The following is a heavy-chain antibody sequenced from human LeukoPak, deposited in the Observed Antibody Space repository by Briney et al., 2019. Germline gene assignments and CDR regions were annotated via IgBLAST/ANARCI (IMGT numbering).Heavy chain of an antibody. CDR1: GFIFDDYA. Sequence: PGGSLRLSCAASGFIFDDYAMHWVREAPGKGLEWVSGISWNSNTIGYADSVKGRFTISRDNAKNSLYLQMNSLRPEDTALYYCAKDAGGYYYYYMGVWGKGTTVTTSS. J-gene: IGHJ6*03. CDR3: AKDAGGYYYYYMGV. D-gene: IGHD1-26*01. V-gene: IGHV3-9*01. CDR2: ISWNSNTI.